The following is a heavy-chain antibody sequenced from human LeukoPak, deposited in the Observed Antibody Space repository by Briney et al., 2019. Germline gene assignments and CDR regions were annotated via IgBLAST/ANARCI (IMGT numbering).Heavy chain of an antibody. Sequence: PGGSLRLSCAASGFTFSGYAMTWVRQAPGKGLEWVSAITNSGGGTYYADSVKGRFTISRVKSKNTLYLQMNGLKAEDTAVYYCVKFVGAKGYWGQGTLVTVSS. CDR2: ITNSGGGT. V-gene: IGHV3-23*01. CDR3: VKFVGAKGY. J-gene: IGHJ4*02. D-gene: IGHD1-26*01. CDR1: GFTFSGYA.